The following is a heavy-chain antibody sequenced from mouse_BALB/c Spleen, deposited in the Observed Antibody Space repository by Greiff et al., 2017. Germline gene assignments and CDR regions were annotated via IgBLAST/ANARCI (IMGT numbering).Heavy chain of an antibody. CDR1: GFTFSSYA. J-gene: IGHJ4*01. Sequence: EVKLVESGGGLVKPGGSLKLSCAASGFTFSSYAMSWVRQTPEKRLEWVASISSGGSTYYPDSVKGRFTISRDNARNILYLQMSSLRSEDTAMYYCARYGYYGSSDYYAMDYWGQGTSVTVSA. D-gene: IGHD1-1*01. V-gene: IGHV5-6-5*01. CDR3: ARYGYYGSSDYYAMDY. CDR2: ISSGGST.